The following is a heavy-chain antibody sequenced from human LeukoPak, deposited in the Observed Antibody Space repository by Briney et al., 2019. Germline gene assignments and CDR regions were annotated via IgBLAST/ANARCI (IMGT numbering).Heavy chain of an antibody. V-gene: IGHV4-39*07. D-gene: IGHD1-26*01. CDR3: ARGALKRKWELLGPRLGAFDI. Sequence: PSETLSLTCTVSGGSISSNTYYWGWIRQPPGKGLEWIGSIYYSGSTYYNPSLKSRVTISVDTSKNQFSLKLSSVTAADTAVYYCARGALKRKWELLGPRLGAFDIWGHGTMVTVSS. CDR1: GGSISSNTYY. J-gene: IGHJ3*02. CDR2: IYYSGST.